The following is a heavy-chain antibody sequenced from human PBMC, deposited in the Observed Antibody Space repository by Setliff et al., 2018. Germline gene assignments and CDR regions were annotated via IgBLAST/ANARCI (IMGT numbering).Heavy chain of an antibody. D-gene: IGHD5-18*01. CDR1: GYTFGAHY. CDR3: ARFSGHNYGSFDS. J-gene: IGHJ4*02. V-gene: IGHV1-2*02. CDR2: INPNSGDT. Sequence: ASVKVSCKASGYTFGAHYIRWVRQAPGQGFEWMGWINPNSGDTNYAQNFQGRVTMTRDTSITTAYMELSSLRSDDTAVYYCARFSGHNYGSFDSWGQGTLVTVSS.